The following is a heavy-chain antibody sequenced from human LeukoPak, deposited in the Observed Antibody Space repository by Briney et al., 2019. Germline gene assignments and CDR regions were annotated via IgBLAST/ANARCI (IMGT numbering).Heavy chain of an antibody. CDR3: AKDTVAAPFDY. D-gene: IGHD6-19*01. CDR2: ISYDGSNK. CDR1: GFTFSSYA. J-gene: IGHJ4*02. V-gene: IGHV3-30-3*01. Sequence: PGRSLRLSCAASGFTFSSYAMHWVRQAPGKGLGWVAVISYDGSNKYYADSVKGRFTISRDNSKNTLYLQMNSLRAEDTAVYYCAKDTVAAPFDYWGQGTLVTVSS.